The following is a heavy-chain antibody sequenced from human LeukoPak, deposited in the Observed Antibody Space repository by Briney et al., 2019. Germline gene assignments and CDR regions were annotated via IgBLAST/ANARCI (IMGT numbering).Heavy chain of an antibody. CDR2: ISCDGGGA. V-gene: IGHV3-23*01. J-gene: IGHJ4*02. CDR1: RFTFINYA. D-gene: IGHD2-2*01. CDR3: GPTKDRSTNAYDY. Sequence: GGSLRLSCAASRFTFINYAMSCVRQAPGKGLECVSAISCDGGGAFYVDSVKGRFTISRDNSKNTLYLQMNTVRERGTALCHCGPTKDRSTNAYDYWGQGTLVTVSS.